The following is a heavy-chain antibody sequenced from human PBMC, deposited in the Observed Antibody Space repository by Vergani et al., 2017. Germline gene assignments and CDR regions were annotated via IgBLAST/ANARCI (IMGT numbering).Heavy chain of an antibody. J-gene: IGHJ4*02. CDR2: ISAYNGKT. CDR3: ARELGSTGELSFFDY. V-gene: IGHV1-18*01. CDR1: GYTFTNFG. D-gene: IGHD3-16*01. Sequence: QVQLVQSGGEVMKPGASVKVSCKASGYTFTNFGVSWVRQAPGQGPEWMGYISAYNGKTDYGQNFQGRVTMTTDTSTSTAYMEMRSLRSDDPAVYYCARELGSTGELSFFDYWGQGTVVTVSS.